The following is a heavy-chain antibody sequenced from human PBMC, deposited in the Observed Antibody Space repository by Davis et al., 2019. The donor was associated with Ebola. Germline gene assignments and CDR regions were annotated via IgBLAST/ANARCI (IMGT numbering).Heavy chain of an antibody. CDR2: INHSGST. J-gene: IGHJ4*02. V-gene: IGHV4-34*01. CDR3: ARGSTDTYYFDY. Sequence: GSLRLSCAVYGGSFSGYYWSWIRQPPGKGLEWIGEINHSGSTNYNPSLKSRVTISVDTSKNQFSLKLSSVTDADTAVYYCARGSTDTYYFDYWGQGTLVTVSS. CDR1: GGSFSGYY.